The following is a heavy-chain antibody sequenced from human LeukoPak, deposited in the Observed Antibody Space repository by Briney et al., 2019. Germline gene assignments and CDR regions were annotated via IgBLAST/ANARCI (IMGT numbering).Heavy chain of an antibody. D-gene: IGHD3-10*01. J-gene: IGHJ6*03. V-gene: IGHV1-18*01. CDR1: GYTFTSYG. Sequence: ASVKVSCKASGYTFTSYGISWVRQAPGQGLEWIGWISAYNGNTNYAQKLQGRVTMTTDTSTSTAYMELRSLRSDDTAVYYCASTYYYGSGRRYYMDVWGKGTTVTVSS. CDR3: ASTYYYGSGRRYYMDV. CDR2: ISAYNGNT.